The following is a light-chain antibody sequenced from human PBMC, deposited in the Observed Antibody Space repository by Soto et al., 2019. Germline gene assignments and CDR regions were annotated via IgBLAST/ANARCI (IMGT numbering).Light chain of an antibody. Sequence: QSALPQPASVSGSPGQSITISCTGTKTDIGNYNLVSWYQRHPDKAPKLIIYEDTKRPSGISNRFSASKSGTTASLTISGLQAEDEADYHCSSFAGSGTLVVFGGGTKLTVL. CDR2: EDT. CDR1: KTDIGNYNL. V-gene: IGLV2-23*01. J-gene: IGLJ2*01. CDR3: SSFAGSGTLVV.